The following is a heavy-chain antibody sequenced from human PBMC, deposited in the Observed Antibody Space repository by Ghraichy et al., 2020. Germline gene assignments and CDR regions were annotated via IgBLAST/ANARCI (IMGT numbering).Heavy chain of an antibody. CDR1: GGSFSGYY. V-gene: IGHV4-34*01. Sequence: SETLSLTCAVYGGSFSGYYWSWIRQPPGKGLEWIGEINHSGSTNYNPSLKSRVTISVDTSKNQFSLKLSSVTAADTAVYYCARSNTIFGVVIINRYYFDYWGQGTLVTVSS. CDR2: INHSGST. CDR3: ARSNTIFGVVIINRYYFDY. J-gene: IGHJ4*02. D-gene: IGHD3-3*01.